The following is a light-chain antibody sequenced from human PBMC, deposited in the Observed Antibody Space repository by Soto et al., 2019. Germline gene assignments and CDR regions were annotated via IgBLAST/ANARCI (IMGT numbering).Light chain of an antibody. J-gene: IGKJ4*01. CDR2: AAS. V-gene: IGKV1-39*01. Sequence: DIPMTPSPSSLSASVGDRVTITCRASQSISNFLDWYQQKPGKAPKLLIYAASSLQSGVPARFSGCGSGTDFTLTISSLQPEDFATYYCQQSYSTPLSFGGGTKVEIK. CDR3: QQSYSTPLS. CDR1: QSISNF.